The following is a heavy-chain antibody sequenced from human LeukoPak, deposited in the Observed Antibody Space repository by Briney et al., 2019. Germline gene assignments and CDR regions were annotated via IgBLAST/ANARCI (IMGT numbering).Heavy chain of an antibody. CDR1: GFTFSRYW. CDR3: ARQRGHCYDY. D-gene: IGHD2-21*01. CDR2: IKQDGSEK. Sequence: GGSLRLSCAASGFTFSRYWMSWVRQAPGKGLEWVANIKQDGSEKYYVDSVKGRFTISRDNAKNSLYLQMNSLRAEDTAVYYCARQRGHCYDYWGQGTLVTVSS. V-gene: IGHV3-7*01. J-gene: IGHJ4*02.